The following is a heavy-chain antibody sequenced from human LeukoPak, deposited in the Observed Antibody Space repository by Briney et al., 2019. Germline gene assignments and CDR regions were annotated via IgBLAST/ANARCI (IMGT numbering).Heavy chain of an antibody. J-gene: IGHJ4*02. D-gene: IGHD3-3*01. CDR1: GGTFSSYA. V-gene: IGHV1-69*05. Sequence: SVKVSCKASGGTFSSYAISWVRQAPGQGLEWMGGIIPIFGTANYAQKFQGRVTITTDESTSTAYMELSGLRSEDTAVYYCARSKYYDFWSGYFAHAYYFDYWGQGTLVTVSS. CDR2: IIPIFGTA. CDR3: ARSKYYDFWSGYFAHAYYFDY.